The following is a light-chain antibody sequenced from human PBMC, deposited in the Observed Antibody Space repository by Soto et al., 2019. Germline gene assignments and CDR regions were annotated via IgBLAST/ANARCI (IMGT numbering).Light chain of an antibody. CDR1: QSIGST. V-gene: IGKV3-11*01. CDR3: QQRGNWPLT. CDR2: DAT. Sequence: EIVLTQSPATVSLSPGERATLSCRASQSIGSTLVWYQQKPGQAPRLLIYDATNKATGILARFSGSGSGTDFTLTISSLEPEDYAVYYCQQRGNWPLTFGPGTKVEIK. J-gene: IGKJ3*01.